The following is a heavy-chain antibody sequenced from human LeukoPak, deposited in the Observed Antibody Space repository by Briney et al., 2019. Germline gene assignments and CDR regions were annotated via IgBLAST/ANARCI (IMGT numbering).Heavy chain of an antibody. Sequence: SETLSLTCAVSGYSISSTNWWGWIRQPPGKGLEWIGYIYYSGNTYYNPSLKSRVTMSVDTSKNQFSLKLSSVTAADTAVYYCARGLPYYGMDVWGQGTTVTVSS. CDR2: IYYSGNT. J-gene: IGHJ6*02. V-gene: IGHV4-28*03. CDR1: GYSISSTNW. CDR3: ARGLPYYGMDV.